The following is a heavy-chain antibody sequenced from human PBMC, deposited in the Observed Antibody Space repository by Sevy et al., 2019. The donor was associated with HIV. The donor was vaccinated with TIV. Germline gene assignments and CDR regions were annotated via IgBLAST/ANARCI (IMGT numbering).Heavy chain of an antibody. D-gene: IGHD5-18*01. J-gene: IGHJ4*02. CDR3: VREGVGGYSYGFDY. CDR2: INSDGSST. CDR1: GFSFSIYW. V-gene: IGHV3-74*03. Sequence: GRSLRLSCAASGFSFSIYWMHWVRQVPGKGLVWVSRINSDGSSTTYADSVKGRFTFSRDNAKNTLILQMNSLRVEDTAVYYCVREGVGGYSYGFDYWGQGTLVTVSS.